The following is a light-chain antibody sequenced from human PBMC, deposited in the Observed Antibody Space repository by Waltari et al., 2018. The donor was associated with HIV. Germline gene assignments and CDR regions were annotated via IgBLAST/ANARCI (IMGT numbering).Light chain of an antibody. V-gene: IGLV1-44*01. CDR2: TNN. CDR1: SSNIATNT. CDR3: ATWDDSLNGWV. J-gene: IGLJ3*02. Sequence: QSVLTQPPSASGTPGQRVTISFSGSSSNIATNTVNWYQHLTGTAPKPLIYTNNQPPSGVPARFSGSKSGTSASLATSVLQSDDDADYYCATWDDSLNGWVFGGGTRLTVL.